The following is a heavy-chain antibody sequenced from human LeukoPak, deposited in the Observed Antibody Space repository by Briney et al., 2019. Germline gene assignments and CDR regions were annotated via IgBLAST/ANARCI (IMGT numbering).Heavy chain of an antibody. CDR3: ARGILWFGELSSLGY. CDR1: GYTFTNYA. D-gene: IGHD3-10*01. Sequence: ASVNVSCKASGYTFTNYAMHWVRQAPGQRLEWMGWISAGNGNTKYSQKFQDRVTITRDTSASTAYMELSSLKSEDTAVYYCARGILWFGELSSLGYWGQGTLVTVSS. V-gene: IGHV1-3*01. J-gene: IGHJ4*02. CDR2: ISAGNGNT.